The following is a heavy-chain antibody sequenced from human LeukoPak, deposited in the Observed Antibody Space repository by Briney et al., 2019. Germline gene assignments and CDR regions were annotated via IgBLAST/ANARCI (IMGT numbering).Heavy chain of an antibody. D-gene: IGHD2-2*01. CDR3: ARGRYCSSTSCHYNWFDP. CDR2: MNPNSGNT. J-gene: IGHJ5*02. V-gene: IGHV1-8*03. Sequence: GASVKVSCKASGYTFTGYYMHWVRQAPGQGLERMGWMNPNSGNTGYAQKFQGRVTITRNTSISTAYMELSRLRSEDTAVYYCARGRYCSSTSCHYNWFDPWGQGTLVTVSS. CDR1: GYTFTGYY.